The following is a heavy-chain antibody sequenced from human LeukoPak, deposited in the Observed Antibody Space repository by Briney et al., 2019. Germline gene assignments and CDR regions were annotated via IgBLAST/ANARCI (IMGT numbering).Heavy chain of an antibody. J-gene: IGHJ4*02. V-gene: IGHV3-11*01. CDR3: ARVNRVTAIQELDY. Sequence: GGSLRLSCAASGFTFSDYYMTWIRQAPGKGLEWVSCISSSGSTIFYADSVKGRFTISRDNAKSSLFLQMNSLRAEDTAVYYCARVNRVTAIQELDYWGQGTLVTVSS. CDR1: GFTFSDYY. CDR2: ISSSGSTI. D-gene: IGHD2-21*02.